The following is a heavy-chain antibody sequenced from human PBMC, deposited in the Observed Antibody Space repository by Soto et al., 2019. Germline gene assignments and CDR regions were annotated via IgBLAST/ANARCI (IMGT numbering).Heavy chain of an antibody. D-gene: IGHD6-19*01. CDR3: ARDTDKAVVDAFDI. V-gene: IGHV3-30-3*01. Sequence: PGGSLRLSCAASGFTFSSYAMHWVRQAPGKGLEWVAVISYDGSNKYYADSVKGRFTISRDNSKNTLYLQMNSLRAEDTAVYYCARDTDKAVVDAFDIWGQGTMVTVSS. J-gene: IGHJ3*02. CDR1: GFTFSSYA. CDR2: ISYDGSNK.